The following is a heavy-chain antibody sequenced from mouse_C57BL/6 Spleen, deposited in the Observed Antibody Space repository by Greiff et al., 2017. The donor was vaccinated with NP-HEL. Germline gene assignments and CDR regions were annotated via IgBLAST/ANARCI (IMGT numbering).Heavy chain of an antibody. D-gene: IGHD1-2*01. CDR3: ARSGYYGLYYFDY. Sequence: VQLQQSGPELVKPGASVKISCKASGYAFSSSWMNWVKQRPGKGLEWIGRIYPGDGDTNYNGKFKGKATLTADKSSSTAYMQLSSLTSEDSAVYVCARSGYYGLYYFDYWGQGTTLTVSA. J-gene: IGHJ2*01. V-gene: IGHV1-82*01. CDR1: GYAFSSSW. CDR2: IYPGDGDT.